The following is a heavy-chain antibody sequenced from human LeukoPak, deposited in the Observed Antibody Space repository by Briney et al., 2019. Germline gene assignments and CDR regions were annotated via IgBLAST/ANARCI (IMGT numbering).Heavy chain of an antibody. CDR1: GFSFSSHG. D-gene: IGHD1-26*01. CDR2: KSYDGSNK. V-gene: IGHV3-30*18. CDR3: AKHSAPSGGMYY. Sequence: GGSLSLSCAASGFSFSSHGMHWVRKAPGKGLEWVAVKSYDGSNKYYADSVKGRLTISRDNSKNTLYLQMNSLRAEDTAVYYCAKHSAPSGGMYYWGQGTLVTVSS. J-gene: IGHJ4*02.